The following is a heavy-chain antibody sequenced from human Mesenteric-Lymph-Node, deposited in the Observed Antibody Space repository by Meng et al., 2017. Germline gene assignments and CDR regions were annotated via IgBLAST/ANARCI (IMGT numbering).Heavy chain of an antibody. J-gene: IGHJ4*02. Sequence: GESRKISGAASGFAFSDFWMNWYRQAPGKGLEWVANIKEDGSEKVYVDSVKGRFTISRGNAKNSLYLQMNSLRVDDAAVYYCATDYYRSVNYWGLGTLGTVSS. CDR2: IKEDGSEK. D-gene: IGHD3-10*01. CDR3: ATDYYRSVNY. V-gene: IGHV3-7*01. CDR1: GFAFSDFW.